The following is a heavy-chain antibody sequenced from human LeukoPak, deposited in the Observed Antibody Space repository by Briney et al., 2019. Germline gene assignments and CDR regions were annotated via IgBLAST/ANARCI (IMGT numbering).Heavy chain of an antibody. CDR2: IYYSGST. CDR3: ARGYYDSSGYTYYFDY. Sequence: PSETLSLTCTVSGGSISSYYWSWIRQPPGKGLEWIGYIYYSGSTNCNPSLKSRVTISVDTSKNQFSLKLSSVTAADTAVYYCARGYYDSSGYTYYFDYWGQGTLVTVSS. D-gene: IGHD3-22*01. V-gene: IGHV4-59*01. J-gene: IGHJ4*02. CDR1: GGSISSYY.